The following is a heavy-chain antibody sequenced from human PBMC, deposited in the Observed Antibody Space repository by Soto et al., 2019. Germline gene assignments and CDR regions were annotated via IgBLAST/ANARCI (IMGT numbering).Heavy chain of an antibody. CDR2: ISYDGSNK. CDR3: AKSDYDSSGSYWIDQ. J-gene: IGHJ5*02. Sequence: HPGGSLRLSCAASGFTFSSYGMHWVRQAPGKGLEWVAVISYDGSNKYYADSVKGRFTISRDNSKNTLYLQTNSLRAEDTAVYYCAKSDYDSSGSYWIDQWGHGTLVTVYS. D-gene: IGHD3-22*01. V-gene: IGHV3-30*18. CDR1: GFTFSSYG.